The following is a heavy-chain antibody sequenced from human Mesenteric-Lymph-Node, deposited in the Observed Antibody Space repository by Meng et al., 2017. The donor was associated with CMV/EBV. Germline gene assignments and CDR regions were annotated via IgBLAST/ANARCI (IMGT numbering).Heavy chain of an antibody. Sequence: ASVKVSCKASGYTFINYDINWVRQATGQGLEWVGWMNPNSGNTGCAQKFQGRVTMTKNTSRSTAYMELSSLRSEDTAVYYCARDVCSSSSCYTSWFDPWGQGTLVTVSS. CDR1: GYTFINYD. D-gene: IGHD2-2*02. CDR3: ARDVCSSSSCYTSWFDP. V-gene: IGHV1-8*01. CDR2: MNPNSGNT. J-gene: IGHJ5*02.